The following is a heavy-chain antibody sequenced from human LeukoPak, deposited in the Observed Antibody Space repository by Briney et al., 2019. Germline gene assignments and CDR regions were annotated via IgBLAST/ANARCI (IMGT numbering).Heavy chain of an antibody. CDR1: GGSFSGYF. V-gene: IGHV4-34*01. D-gene: IGHD1-14*01. J-gene: IGHJ5*02. CDR3: ARLNKPGWFDP. Sequence: PSETLSLTCGVYGGSFSGYFWSWIRQPPGRGLEWIGEINHSGSTNYNPSLKSRVTISIDTSKNQFSLKLSSVTAADTAVYYCARLNKPGWFDPWGQGTLVTVSS. CDR2: INHSGST.